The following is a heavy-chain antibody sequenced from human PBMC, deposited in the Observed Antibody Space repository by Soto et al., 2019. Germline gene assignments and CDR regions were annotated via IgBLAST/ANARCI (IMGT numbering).Heavy chain of an antibody. Sequence: QVQLVQSGAEVKKAGASGKVSCKTSGYSFTTYSISWVRQAPGQGLEWMGWISGYNGNTKYAQKFQDRVTLSTDTSTTTAYMELRSLRSDDTAVYYCARIIYYYASANWLDSWGQGTLVTVSS. V-gene: IGHV1-18*01. J-gene: IGHJ5*01. D-gene: IGHD3-10*01. CDR3: ARIIYYYASANWLDS. CDR1: GYSFTTYS. CDR2: ISGYNGNT.